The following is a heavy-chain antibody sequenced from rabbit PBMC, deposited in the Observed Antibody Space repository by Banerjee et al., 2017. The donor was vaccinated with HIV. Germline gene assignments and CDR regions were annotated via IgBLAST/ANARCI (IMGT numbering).Heavy chain of an antibody. J-gene: IGHJ4*01. V-gene: IGHV1S40*01. CDR3: ARDYKL. CDR1: GFSFSSGYY. CDR2: IYTASGKT. Sequence: QSLEESRGDLVKPGASLTLTCTASGFSFSSGYYMCWVRQAPGKGLEWIACIYTASGKTYYASWAKGRFTISKTSSTTVTLQMTSLTAADTATYFCARDYKLWGQGTLVTVS.